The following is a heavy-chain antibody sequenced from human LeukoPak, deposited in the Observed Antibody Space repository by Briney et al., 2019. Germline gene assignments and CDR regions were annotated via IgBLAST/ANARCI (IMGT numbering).Heavy chain of an antibody. J-gene: IGHJ6*03. CDR1: GGSISSYY. V-gene: IGHV4-4*07. Sequence: PSETLSVTCTVSGGSISSYYGSWIRQPAGKGLEWIGRIYTSGSTNYNPSLKSRVTMSVDTSKNQFSLKLSSVTAADTAVYYCARDGGSWYYYYMDCRGKGATVTVSS. D-gene: IGHD3-10*01. CDR3: ARDGGSWYYYYMDC. CDR2: IYTSGST.